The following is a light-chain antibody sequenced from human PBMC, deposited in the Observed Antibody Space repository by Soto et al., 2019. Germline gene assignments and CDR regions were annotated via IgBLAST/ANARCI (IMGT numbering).Light chain of an antibody. CDR3: QQRARWPMP. V-gene: IGKV3-11*01. J-gene: IGKJ5*01. CDR2: DTF. CDR1: PYVSTF. Sequence: EIVLTQSPATMSVSPGERVTLSCRASPYVSTFVAWYQHKPGQAPRALIYDTFKRATGVPDRFSGGGSGTDFTLTISSLEPEDFAVYYCQQRARWPMPFGQGTRLE.